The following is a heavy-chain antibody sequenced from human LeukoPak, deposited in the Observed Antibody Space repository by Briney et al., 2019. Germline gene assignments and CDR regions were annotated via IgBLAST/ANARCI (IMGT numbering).Heavy chain of an antibody. D-gene: IGHD3-9*01. CDR1: GFILNNYS. V-gene: IGHV3-48*02. CDR3: AGKYDIFDY. Sequence: GSLRLSCAASGFILNNYSMNWVRQAPGKGLEWVSYISSSSSTIYYADSVKGRFTISRDNAKNSLYLQMSSLRDEDTAVYYCAGKYDIFDYWGQGTLVTVSS. CDR2: ISSSSSTI. J-gene: IGHJ4*02.